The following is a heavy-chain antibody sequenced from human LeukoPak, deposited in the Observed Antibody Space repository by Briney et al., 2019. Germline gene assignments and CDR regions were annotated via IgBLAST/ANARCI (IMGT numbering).Heavy chain of an antibody. D-gene: IGHD1-14*01. Sequence: SGTLSLTCAVSGGSISSSNWWSWVRQPPGKGLEWIGEIYHSGSSHYNPSLKTRVTISVDKSKNQFSLKLSSVTAADTAVYYCARKTGVDWFDPWGQGTLVTVSS. V-gene: IGHV4-4*02. CDR2: IYHSGSS. CDR3: ARKTGVDWFDP. CDR1: GGSISSSNW. J-gene: IGHJ5*02.